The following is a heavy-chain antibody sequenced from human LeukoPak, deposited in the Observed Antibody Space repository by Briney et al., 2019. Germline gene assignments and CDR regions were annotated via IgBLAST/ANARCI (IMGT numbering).Heavy chain of an antibody. CDR1: GGSISSYY. J-gene: IGHJ4*02. CDR2: IYYSGST. D-gene: IGHD3-10*01. V-gene: IGHV4-59*01. CDR3: ARGPPGNLRIFDY. Sequence: PSETLSLTCTVSGGSISSYYWSWIRQPPGKGLEWIGYIYYSGSTNYNPSLKSRVTISVDTSKNQFSLKLSSVTAADTAVYYCARGPPGNLRIFDYWGQGTLVTVSS.